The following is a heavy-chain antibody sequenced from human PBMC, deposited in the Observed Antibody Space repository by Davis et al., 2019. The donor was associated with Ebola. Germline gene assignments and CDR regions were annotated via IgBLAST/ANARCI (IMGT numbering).Heavy chain of an antibody. Sequence: GGSLRLSCVASGFTVSSDYMSWVRQAPGKGLEWVSVIYSGGSTYYADSVKGRFTISRDNSKNTLYLQMNGLRVEDTAIYYCAKDNRNIWSEVWGQGTMVTVSS. J-gene: IGHJ3*01. D-gene: IGHD2/OR15-2a*01. CDR3: AKDNRNIWSEV. CDR2: IYSGGST. CDR1: GFTVSSDY. V-gene: IGHV3-53*01.